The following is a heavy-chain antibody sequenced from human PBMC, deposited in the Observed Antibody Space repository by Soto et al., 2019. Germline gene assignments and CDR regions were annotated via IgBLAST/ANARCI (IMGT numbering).Heavy chain of an antibody. CDR2: ISGSGGST. CDR1: GFTFSSYA. D-gene: IGHD2-15*01. J-gene: IGHJ2*01. CDR3: ANMVETFDL. V-gene: IGHV3-23*01. Sequence: EVQLLESGGGLVQPGGSLRLSCAASGFTFSSYAMSWVRQAPGKGLEWVSAISGSGGSTYYADSVKGRFTISRDNSKNTLYPQMNTLRAEDKAVYYFANMVETFDLWGRGTLVTVSS.